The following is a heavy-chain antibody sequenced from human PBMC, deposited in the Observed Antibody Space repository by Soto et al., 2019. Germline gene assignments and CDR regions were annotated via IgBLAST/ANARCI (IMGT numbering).Heavy chain of an antibody. CDR2: VYYSGST. CDR1: GGSISSYY. J-gene: IGHJ6*02. D-gene: IGHD3-10*01. Sequence: SETLSLTCTVSGGSISSYYWSWIRQPPGKGLEWIGYVYYSGSTNYNPSLKSRVTISVDTSKNQFSLKLSSVTAADTAVYYCAGQEGTMVRGPDYYGMDVWGQGTTVTVSS. CDR3: AGQEGTMVRGPDYYGMDV. V-gene: IGHV4-59*01.